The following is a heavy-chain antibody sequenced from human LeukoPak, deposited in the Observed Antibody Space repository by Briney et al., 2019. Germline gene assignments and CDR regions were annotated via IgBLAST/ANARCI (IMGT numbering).Heavy chain of an antibody. CDR2: IRSKAYGGTT. CDR3: ARDCRTSCHDAFDI. V-gene: IGHV3-49*04. Sequence: GGSLRLSCTASGFTFGDYAMSWVRQAPGKGLEWVGFIRSKAYGGTTEYAASVKGRFTISRDDSKSIAYLQMNSLKTEDTAVYYCARDCRTSCHDAFDIWGQGTMVTVSS. D-gene: IGHD2-2*01. J-gene: IGHJ3*02. CDR1: GFTFGDYA.